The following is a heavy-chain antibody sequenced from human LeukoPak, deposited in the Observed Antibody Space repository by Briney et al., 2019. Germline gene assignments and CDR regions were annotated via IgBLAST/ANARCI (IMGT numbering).Heavy chain of an antibody. Sequence: KPSETLSLTCTVSGGSISSGDYYGSWIRQPPGKALEWIAYIYYSGSTYYNPSLKSRVTISVDTSKNQFSLKLSSVTAADTAVYYCARDRWNDILPDYWGQGTLVTVSS. CDR1: GGSISSGDYY. CDR2: IYYSGST. V-gene: IGHV4-30-4*01. CDR3: ARDRWNDILPDY. D-gene: IGHD3-9*01. J-gene: IGHJ4*02.